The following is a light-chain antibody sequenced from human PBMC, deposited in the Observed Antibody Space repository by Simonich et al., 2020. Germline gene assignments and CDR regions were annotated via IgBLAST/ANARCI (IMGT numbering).Light chain of an antibody. CDR3: CAYAGSSTVV. Sequence: QSALTQPASVSGTPGQSITISCTVTSSDVWSDNLVSWYQQPPGKAPQRMIYEGSKRPSGVSNRFSGSKSGNTASLTISGLQAEDEADYYCCAYAGSSTVVFGGGTKLTVL. CDR2: EGS. V-gene: IGLV2-23*01. CDR1: SSDVWSDNL. J-gene: IGLJ2*01.